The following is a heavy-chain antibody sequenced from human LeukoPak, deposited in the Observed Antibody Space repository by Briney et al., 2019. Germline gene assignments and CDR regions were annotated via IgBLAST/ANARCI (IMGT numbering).Heavy chain of an antibody. V-gene: IGHV4-4*07. Sequence: SETLSLTCTVSGGSISSYYWSWIRQPAGKGLEWIGRIYTSGSTNYNPSLKSRVTMSVDTSKNQFSLKLSSVTAADTAVYYCARLPLITLGHTPSPFDYWGQGTLVTVSS. D-gene: IGHD3-16*01. CDR3: ARLPLITLGHTPSPFDY. CDR2: IYTSGST. CDR1: GGSISSYY. J-gene: IGHJ4*02.